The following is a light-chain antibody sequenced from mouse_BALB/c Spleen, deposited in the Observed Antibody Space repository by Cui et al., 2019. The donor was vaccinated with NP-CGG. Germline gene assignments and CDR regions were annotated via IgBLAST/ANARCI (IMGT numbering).Light chain of an antibody. V-gene: IGLV1*01. Sequence: QAVVTQESELPTSPGETVTLTCRSSTGAVTINNYANWVQEKPDHLFTGLIGGTNNRAPGVPARFSGSLIGDKAALTITGAQTEDEAIYFCALWYSNHWVFGGGTKLTVL. CDR3: ALWYSNHWV. CDR1: TGAVTINNY. CDR2: GTN. J-gene: IGLJ1*01.